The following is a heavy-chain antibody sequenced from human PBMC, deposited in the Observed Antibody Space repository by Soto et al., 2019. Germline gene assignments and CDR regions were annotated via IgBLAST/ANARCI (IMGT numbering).Heavy chain of an antibody. J-gene: IGHJ6*02. Sequence: ASVKVSCKASGYTFTSYGISWVRQAPGQGLEWMGWISAYNGNTNYAQKLQGRVTMTTDTSTSTAYMELRSLRSDDTAVYYCARDRSYYDSSGYITCPQCYYYHGMDVWGQGTTVTVSS. CDR3: ARDRSYYDSSGYITCPQCYYYHGMDV. CDR1: GYTFTSYG. D-gene: IGHD3-22*01. CDR2: ISAYNGNT. V-gene: IGHV1-18*01.